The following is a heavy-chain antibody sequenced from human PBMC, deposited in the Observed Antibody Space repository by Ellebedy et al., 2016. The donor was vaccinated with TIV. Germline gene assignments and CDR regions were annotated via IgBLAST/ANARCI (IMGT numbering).Heavy chain of an antibody. V-gene: IGHV1-8*03. J-gene: IGHJ6*02. Sequence: AASVKVSCKASEHTFTNYDINWVRQPPGQGLEWMGWMNPHSGNTGFAQKFQGRVPITRNTSISTAYMELSGLRSEDTAVYYCARGGYYGSGSDLGYYGMDVWGQGTTVTVSS. D-gene: IGHD3-10*01. CDR3: ARGGYYGSGSDLGYYGMDV. CDR1: EHTFTNYD. CDR2: MNPHSGNT.